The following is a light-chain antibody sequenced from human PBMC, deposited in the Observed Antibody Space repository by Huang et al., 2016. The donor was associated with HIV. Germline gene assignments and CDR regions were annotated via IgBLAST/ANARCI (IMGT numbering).Light chain of an antibody. CDR1: QSLQHSNGYNY. J-gene: IGKJ4*01. CDR3: MQSLQTELT. CDR2: LGS. Sequence: SPRSLPVTPGEPASISCRSSQSLQHSNGYNYLDWYLQKPGQSPQLLIYLGSNRASGVSDRFTGSGSGTDFTLRISRVEAEDVGIYYCMQSLQTELTFGGGTRVEIK. V-gene: IGKV2-28*01.